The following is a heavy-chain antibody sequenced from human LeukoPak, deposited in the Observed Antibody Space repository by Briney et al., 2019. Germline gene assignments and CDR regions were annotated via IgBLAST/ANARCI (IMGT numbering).Heavy chain of an antibody. J-gene: IGHJ4*02. CDR3: ARRAGEYSHPYDY. CDR2: IYSGGNT. CDR1: GFTLSSNS. Sequence: GGSLRLSCTVSGFTLSSNSMSWVRQAPGKGLEWVSFIYSGGNTHYSDSVTGRFTISRDNSKKTLYLQMNTLRAEDTAVYYCARRAGEYSHPYDYWGQGTLVTVSS. V-gene: IGHV3-53*01. D-gene: IGHD4-17*01.